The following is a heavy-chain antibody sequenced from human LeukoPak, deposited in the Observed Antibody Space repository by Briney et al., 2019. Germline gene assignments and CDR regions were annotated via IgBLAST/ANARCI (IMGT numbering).Heavy chain of an antibody. CDR3: ARNDFGSGWLGDN. D-gene: IGHD6-19*01. CDR1: GFTFSTYA. V-gene: IGHV3-23*01. Sequence: HTGGSLRLSCAASGFTFSTYAMSWVRQAPGKGLEWVSTIGGGGGGTYYADSVKGRFTISRDTSKNTLFLQMNSLRAEDTAVYYCARNDFGSGWLGDNWGQGTLVTVFS. J-gene: IGHJ4*02. CDR2: IGGGGGGT.